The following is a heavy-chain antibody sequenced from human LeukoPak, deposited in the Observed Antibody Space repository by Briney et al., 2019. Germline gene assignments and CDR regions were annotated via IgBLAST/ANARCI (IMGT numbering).Heavy chain of an antibody. CDR3: AKDASIFGVVMNYFDY. CDR1: GFTFSSYG. V-gene: IGHV3-30*18. CDR2: ISYDGSNK. Sequence: GGSLRLSYAASGFTFSSYGMHWVRQAPGKGLEWVAVISYDGSNKYHADSVKGRFTISRDNSKNTLYLQMNSLRAEDTAVYYCAKDASIFGVVMNYFDYWGQGTLVTVSS. D-gene: IGHD3-3*01. J-gene: IGHJ4*02.